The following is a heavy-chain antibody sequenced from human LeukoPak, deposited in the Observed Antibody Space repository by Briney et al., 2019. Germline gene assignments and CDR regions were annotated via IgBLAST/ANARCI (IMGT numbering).Heavy chain of an antibody. Sequence: PSETLSLTCTVSGGSISSYYWSWIRQPAGKGLEWIGRIYTSGSTNYNPSLKSRVTMSVDTSKNQFSLELSSVTAADSAVYYCARGRYYYDSSGYYYSYFQHWGQGTLVTVSS. CDR1: GGSISSYY. D-gene: IGHD3-22*01. CDR3: ARGRYYYDSSGYYYSYFQH. J-gene: IGHJ1*01. CDR2: IYTSGST. V-gene: IGHV4-4*07.